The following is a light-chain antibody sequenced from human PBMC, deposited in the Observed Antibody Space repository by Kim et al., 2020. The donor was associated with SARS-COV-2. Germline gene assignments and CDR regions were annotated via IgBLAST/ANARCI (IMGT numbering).Light chain of an antibody. CDR3: QAWGTGIPV. CDR1: SGHSSYA. V-gene: IGLV4-69*02. Sequence: QLVLTQSPSASASLGASVKLTCTLNSGHSSYAIAWHQQQPEKGPRYLMKINSDGSHTKGDGIPAIASLQSEDAADYYCQAWGTGIPVFGGGTQLTVL. J-gene: IGLJ7*01. CDR2: INSDGSH.